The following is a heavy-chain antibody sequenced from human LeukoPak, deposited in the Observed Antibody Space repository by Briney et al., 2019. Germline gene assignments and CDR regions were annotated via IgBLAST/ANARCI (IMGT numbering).Heavy chain of an antibody. Sequence: SETLSLTCTVSGGSISSYYWSWIRQPPGKGLEWIGYIYYSGSTNYNPSLKSRVTISVDTSKNQFSLKLSSVTAADTAVYYCARDGLDSSGYLDWGQGTLVTVSS. CDR3: ARDGLDSSGYLD. CDR1: GGSISSYY. D-gene: IGHD3-22*01. CDR2: IYYSGST. V-gene: IGHV4-59*01. J-gene: IGHJ4*02.